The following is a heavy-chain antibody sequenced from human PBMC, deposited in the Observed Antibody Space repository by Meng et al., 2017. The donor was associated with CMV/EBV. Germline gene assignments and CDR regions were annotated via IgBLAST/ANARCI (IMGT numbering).Heavy chain of an antibody. J-gene: IGHJ4*02. D-gene: IGHD3-3*01. Sequence: ASVKVSRKASGYTFTSYGISWVRQAPGQGLEWMGWISAYNGNTNYAQKLQGRVTMTTDTSTSTAYMELRSLRSDDTAVYYCARGYYDFWSGYSVYTLDYWGQGTLVTVSS. CDR3: ARGYYDFWSGYSVYTLDY. V-gene: IGHV1-18*04. CDR1: GYTFTSYG. CDR2: ISAYNGNT.